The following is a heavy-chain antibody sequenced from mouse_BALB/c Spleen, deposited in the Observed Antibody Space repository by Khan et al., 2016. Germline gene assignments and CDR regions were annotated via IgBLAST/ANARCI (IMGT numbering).Heavy chain of an antibody. D-gene: IGHD4-1*01. J-gene: IGHJ2*01. V-gene: IGHV1S81*02. CDR2: INPSNGGT. Sequence: VQLQESGAELVKPGASVKLSCKASGYTFTSYYMYWVKQRPGQGLEWIGEINPSNGGTNFNEKFKSKATLTVDKSSSTAYMQLSSLTSEDSAVYYCTTGTYYFDYWSQGTTLTVSS. CDR3: TTGTYYFDY. CDR1: GYTFTSYY.